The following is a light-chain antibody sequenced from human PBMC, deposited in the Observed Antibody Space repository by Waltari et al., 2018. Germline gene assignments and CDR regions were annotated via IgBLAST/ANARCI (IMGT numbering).Light chain of an antibody. CDR1: QSLVHSDENTY. V-gene: IGKV2-30*02. CDR3: MQGTHWPWT. Sequence: DVVMTQSPLSLPVTLGQPASIPCRSSQSLVHSDENTYLNWFQQRPGQSPRRLFYRVSNRDYGVPDRFSGSGSGTDFTLKITRVEAEDVGVYYCMQGTHWPWTFGQGTKVEIK. J-gene: IGKJ1*01. CDR2: RVS.